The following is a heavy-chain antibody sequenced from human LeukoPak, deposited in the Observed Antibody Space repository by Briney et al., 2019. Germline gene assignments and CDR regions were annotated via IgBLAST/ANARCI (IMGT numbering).Heavy chain of an antibody. Sequence: SETLSLTCAVYGGFFSGYYWSWIRQPPGKGLEWIGEINHSGSTNYNPSLKSRVTISVDTSKNQFSLKLSSVTAADTAVYYCARGSYDSSGYYPWYFDYWGQGTLVTVSS. D-gene: IGHD3-22*01. CDR1: GGFFSGYY. CDR3: ARGSYDSSGYYPWYFDY. CDR2: INHSGST. V-gene: IGHV4-34*01. J-gene: IGHJ4*02.